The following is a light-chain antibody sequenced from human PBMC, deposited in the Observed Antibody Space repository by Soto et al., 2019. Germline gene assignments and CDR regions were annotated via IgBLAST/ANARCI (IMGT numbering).Light chain of an antibody. V-gene: IGLV2-8*01. CDR1: SRDVGYYDY. Sequence: QSVLTQPPSASGFPEQSVTISCTATSRDVGYYDYVSWHQQHPGKAPKLVIYEVTKRPSGVPDHVSASKSGNTASLTVSGLRAEDEADYYCSSYAGSNNFVFGSGTKVTV. CDR2: EVT. J-gene: IGLJ1*01. CDR3: SSYAGSNNFV.